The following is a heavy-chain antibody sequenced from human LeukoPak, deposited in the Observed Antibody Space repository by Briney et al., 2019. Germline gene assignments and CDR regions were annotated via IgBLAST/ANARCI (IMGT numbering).Heavy chain of an antibody. CDR2: ISYDGSNK. J-gene: IGHJ4*02. D-gene: IGHD3-22*01. CDR1: GFTFSSYA. Sequence: GGSLRLSCAASGFTFSSYAMHWVRQAPGKGLEWVAVISYDGSNKYYADSVKGRFTISRENSKNTLYLQMNSLRAEDTAVYYCARGGDYDSSGAFDYWGQGTLVTVSS. V-gene: IGHV3-30*01. CDR3: ARGGDYDSSGAFDY.